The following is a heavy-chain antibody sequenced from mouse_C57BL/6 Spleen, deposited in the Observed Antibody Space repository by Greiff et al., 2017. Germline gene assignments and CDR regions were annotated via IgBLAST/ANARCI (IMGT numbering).Heavy chain of an antibody. CDR2: IYPGDGDT. D-gene: IGHD2-4*01. Sequence: VKLMESGAELVKPGASVKISCKASGYAFSSYWMNWVKQRPGKGLEWIGQIYPGDGDTNYNGKFKGKATLTADKSSSTAYMQLSSLTSEDSAVYFCARQDYDYVWFAYWGQGTLVTVSA. CDR3: ARQDYDYVWFAY. J-gene: IGHJ3*01. CDR1: GYAFSSYW. V-gene: IGHV1-80*01.